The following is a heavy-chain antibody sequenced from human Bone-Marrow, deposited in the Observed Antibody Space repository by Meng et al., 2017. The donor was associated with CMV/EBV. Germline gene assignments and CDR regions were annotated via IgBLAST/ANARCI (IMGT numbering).Heavy chain of an antibody. J-gene: IGHJ3*02. V-gene: IGHV4-34*10. CDR3: ARALYCSSTSCYLYAFDI. CDR2: MYYNGRT. CDR1: GGSFSGYY. Sequence: GSLRLSCAVYGGSFSGYYWSWIRQPPGKGLEWIGSMYYNGRTYYNPSLRGRVTMSVDTPKNQFSLNLSSVTAADTAVYYCARALYCSSTSCYLYAFDIWGRGTMVTVSS. D-gene: IGHD2-2*01.